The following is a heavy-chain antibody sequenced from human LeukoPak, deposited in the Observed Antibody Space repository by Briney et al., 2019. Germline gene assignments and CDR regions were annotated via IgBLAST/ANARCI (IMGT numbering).Heavy chain of an antibody. D-gene: IGHD5-12*01. J-gene: IGHJ5*02. CDR2: IYTSGST. V-gene: IGHV4-4*07. Sequence: SETLSLTCTVSGGSISSYYWSWNRQPAGKGLEWIGRIYTSGSTNYNPSLKSRVTMSVDTSKNQFSLKLSSVTAADTAVYYCAGRRIVTTRGGNWFDPWGQGTLVTVSS. CDR3: AGRRIVTTRGGNWFDP. CDR1: GGSISSYY.